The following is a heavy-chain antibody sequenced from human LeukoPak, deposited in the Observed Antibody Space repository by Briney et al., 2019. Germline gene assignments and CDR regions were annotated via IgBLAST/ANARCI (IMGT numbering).Heavy chain of an antibody. CDR1: GFTFSSYN. Sequence: GSLRLSCAASGFTFSSYNMNWVRQAPGKGLEWVSYITTSSSSIYYVDSVKGRFTISRDNAKNSLYLQMNSLRAEDTAVYYCARETRGVAFDYWGQGTLVTVSS. CDR2: ITTSSSSI. D-gene: IGHD2-2*01. V-gene: IGHV3-48*01. CDR3: ARETRGVAFDY. J-gene: IGHJ4*02.